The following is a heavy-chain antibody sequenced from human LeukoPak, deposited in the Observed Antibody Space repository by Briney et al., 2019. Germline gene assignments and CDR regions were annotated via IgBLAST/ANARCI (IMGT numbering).Heavy chain of an antibody. V-gene: IGHV3-48*03. J-gene: IGHJ4*02. CDR1: GFTFSTYE. CDR2: ISSGGSI. CDR3: ARGGGRWELPPDY. Sequence: GGSLRLSCVASGFTFSTYEMNRVRQAPGKGLEWVSYISSGGSIYQADSLKGRFTISRDNAKNSLYLQMNSLRVEDTAVYYCARGGGRWELPPDYWGQGTLVTVSS. D-gene: IGHD1-26*01.